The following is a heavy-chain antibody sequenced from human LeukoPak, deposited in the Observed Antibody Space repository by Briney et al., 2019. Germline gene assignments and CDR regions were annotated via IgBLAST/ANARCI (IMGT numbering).Heavy chain of an antibody. CDR1: GFTFSSYA. V-gene: IGHV3-23*01. CDR2: ISGSGGST. J-gene: IGHJ4*02. Sequence: GGSLRLSCAASGFTFSSYAMSWVRQAPGEGLEWVSAISGSGGSTYYADSVKGRFTISRDNSKNTLYLQMSSLRAEDTAVYYCAKDRAYSSGWYFDNWGQGTLVTVSS. CDR3: AKDRAYSSGWYFDN. D-gene: IGHD6-19*01.